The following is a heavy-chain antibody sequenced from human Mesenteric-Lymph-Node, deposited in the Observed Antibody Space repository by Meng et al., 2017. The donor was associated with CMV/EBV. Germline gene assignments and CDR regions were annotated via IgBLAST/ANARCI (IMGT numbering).Heavy chain of an antibody. J-gene: IGHJ4*02. CDR1: GFTVSSNY. CDR2: IYSDGTT. CDR3: ARGPERWELLDS. D-gene: IGHD1-26*01. Sequence: GESLKISCAVSGFTVSSNYMSLVRQAPGKGLEWVSVIYSDGTTYYADSVKGRFTISRDNSKNTLYLQMNTLRTEDTAVYYCARGPERWELLDSWGQGTLVTVSS. V-gene: IGHV3-66*02.